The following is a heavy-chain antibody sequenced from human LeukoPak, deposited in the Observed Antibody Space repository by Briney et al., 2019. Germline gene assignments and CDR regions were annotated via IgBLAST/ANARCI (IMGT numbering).Heavy chain of an antibody. CDR3: ARGTAETAGIDY. D-gene: IGHD6-13*01. Sequence: GGSLRLSCAASGFTSSNFWMHWVRQAPGKGLVWVSHINTDGTGTTYGDSAKGRFSVSRDNAKNTLFLQMNSLRVEDTAVYYCARGTAETAGIDYWGQGTPVTVSA. V-gene: IGHV3-74*01. CDR1: GFTSSNFW. J-gene: IGHJ4*02. CDR2: INTDGTGT.